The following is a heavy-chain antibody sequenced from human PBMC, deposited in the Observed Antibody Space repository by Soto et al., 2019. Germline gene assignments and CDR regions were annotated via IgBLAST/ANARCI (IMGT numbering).Heavy chain of an antibody. CDR3: AKAPVMVVAGSTFDY. CDR2: IYHGGTT. V-gene: IGHV4-38-2*02. D-gene: IGHD6-19*01. Sequence: SETLSLTCTVSGYSISSGSYWGWIRQPPGKGPEWIASIYHGGTTFYNPSLKSRVTVSVDKSNNQFSLKLRSVTAADTAVYYCAKAPVMVVAGSTFDYWGHGTLVTVS. J-gene: IGHJ4*01. CDR1: GYSISSGSY.